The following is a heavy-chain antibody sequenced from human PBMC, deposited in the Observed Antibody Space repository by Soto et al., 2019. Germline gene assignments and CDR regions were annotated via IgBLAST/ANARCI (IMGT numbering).Heavy chain of an antibody. CDR1: GYTFTSYG. V-gene: IGHV1-8*01. J-gene: IGHJ4*02. D-gene: IGHD1-26*01. Sequence: ASVKVSCKASGYTFTSYGITWVRQAAGQGLEWMGWMNPRSANTGYAQRFQGRVTMTRNTSISTAYMELSSLRSEDTAVYYCARVRSGSVVILDYWGQGTLVTVSS. CDR2: MNPRSANT. CDR3: ARVRSGSVVILDY.